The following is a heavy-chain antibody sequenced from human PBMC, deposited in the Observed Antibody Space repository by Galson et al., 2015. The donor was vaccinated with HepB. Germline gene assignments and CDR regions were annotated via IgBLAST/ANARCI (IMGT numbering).Heavy chain of an antibody. CDR1: GFTFSSYG. J-gene: IGHJ3*02. CDR3: AKDWGGVLQLWDAFDI. V-gene: IGHV3-30*18. Sequence: SLRLSCAASGFTFSSYGMHWVRQAPGKGLEWVAVISYDGSNKYYADSVKGRFTISRDNSKNTLYLQMNSLRAEDTAVYYCAKDWGGVLQLWDAFDIWGQGTMVTVSS. CDR2: ISYDGSNK. D-gene: IGHD5-18*01.